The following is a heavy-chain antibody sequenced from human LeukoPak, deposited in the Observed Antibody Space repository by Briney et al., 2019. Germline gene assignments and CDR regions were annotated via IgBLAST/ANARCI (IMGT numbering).Heavy chain of an antibody. CDR3: ARRGYSGSGYYMDV. D-gene: IGHD5-12*01. Sequence: PSETLSLTCTVSGGSISSSSYYWGWIRQPPGKGLEWIGSIYYSGSTYYNPSLKSRVTISVDTSKNQFSLKLSSVTAADTAVYYCARRGYSGSGYYMDVWGKGTTVTVSS. CDR1: GGSISSSSYY. V-gene: IGHV4-39*07. J-gene: IGHJ6*03. CDR2: IYYSGST.